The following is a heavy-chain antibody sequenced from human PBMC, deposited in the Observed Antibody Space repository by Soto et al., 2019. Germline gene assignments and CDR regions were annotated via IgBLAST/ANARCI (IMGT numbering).Heavy chain of an antibody. J-gene: IGHJ4*02. D-gene: IGHD6-13*01. CDR2: FDPEDGET. CDR3: ARSQHSSSLPVFDY. CDR1: GYTLTELS. V-gene: IGHV1-24*01. Sequence: ASVKVSCKVSGYTLTELSMHWVRQAPGKGLEWMGGFDPEDGETIYAQKFQGRVTMTEDTSTDTAYMELSSLRSEDTAVYYCARSQHSSSLPVFDYWGQGTLVTVSS.